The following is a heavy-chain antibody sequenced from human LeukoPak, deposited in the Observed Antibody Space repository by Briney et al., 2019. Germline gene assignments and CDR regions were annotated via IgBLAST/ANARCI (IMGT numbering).Heavy chain of an antibody. CDR3: ARDRGSYGGNSFFDY. Sequence: ASVKVSCKASGGTFSSYAISWVRQAPGQGLEWMGGIIPIFGTANYAQKFQGRVTITTDESTSTAYMELSSLRSEDTAVYYCARDRGSYGGNSFFDYWGQGTLVTVSS. D-gene: IGHD4-23*01. CDR1: GGTFSSYA. V-gene: IGHV1-69*05. CDR2: IIPIFGTA. J-gene: IGHJ4*02.